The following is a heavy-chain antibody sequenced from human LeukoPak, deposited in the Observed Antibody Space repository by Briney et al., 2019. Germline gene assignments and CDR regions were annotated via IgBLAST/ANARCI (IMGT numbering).Heavy chain of an antibody. CDR1: GFTFSSYG. CDR2: ISGSGGST. D-gene: IGHD2-2*02. J-gene: IGHJ4*02. Sequence: SGGSLRLSCAASGFTFSSYGMSWVRQAPGKGLEWVSAISGSGGSTYYADSVKGRFTISRDNSKNTLYLQMNSLRAEDTAVYYCAKAATRYCSSTSCYSSGYWGQGTLVTVSS. CDR3: AKAATRYCSSTSCYSSGY. V-gene: IGHV3-23*01.